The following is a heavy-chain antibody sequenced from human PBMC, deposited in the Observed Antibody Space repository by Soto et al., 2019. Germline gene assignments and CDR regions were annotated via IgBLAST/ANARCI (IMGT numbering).Heavy chain of an antibody. CDR3: ARSTVDTAMDYYYGLDA. CDR2: IYYTGNT. D-gene: IGHD5-18*01. CDR1: GGSVSSDTYY. Sequence: SETLSLTCTVSGGSVSSDTYYWSWIRQPSGKRLEWIGYIYYTGNTNYNPSLRSRVIISIDTSNNQFSLQLNSVTAPDTAVHYCARSTVDTAMDYYYGLDAWGQGTTVT. J-gene: IGHJ6*02. V-gene: IGHV4-61*01.